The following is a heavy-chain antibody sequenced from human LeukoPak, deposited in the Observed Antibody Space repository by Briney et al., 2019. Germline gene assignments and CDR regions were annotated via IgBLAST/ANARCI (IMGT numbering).Heavy chain of an antibody. CDR2: IWYDGSNK. J-gene: IGHJ4*02. CDR3: ASAGGEVDYFDY. CDR1: GFTFSSYG. D-gene: IGHD1-26*01. Sequence: GRSLRLSCAASGFTFSSYGMHWVRQAPGKGLEWVAVIWYDGSNKYYADSVKGRFTISRDNSKNTLYLQMNGLRAEDTAVYYCASAGGEVDYFDYWGQGTLVTVSS. V-gene: IGHV3-33*01.